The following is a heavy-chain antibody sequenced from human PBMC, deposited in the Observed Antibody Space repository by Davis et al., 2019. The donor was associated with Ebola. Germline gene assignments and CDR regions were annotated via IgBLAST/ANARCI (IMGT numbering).Heavy chain of an antibody. CDR1: GFTFSDYY. CDR3: ARERRIVVVPAAAHYYYYGMDV. D-gene: IGHD2-2*01. V-gene: IGHV4-38-2*02. CDR2: IYYSGST. J-gene: IGHJ6*02. Sequence: GSLRLSCAASGFTFSDYYMSWIRQPPGKGLEWIGSIYYSGSTYYNPSLKSRVTISVDTSKNQFSLKLSSVTAADTAVYYCARERRIVVVPAAAHYYYYGMDVWGQGTTVTVSS.